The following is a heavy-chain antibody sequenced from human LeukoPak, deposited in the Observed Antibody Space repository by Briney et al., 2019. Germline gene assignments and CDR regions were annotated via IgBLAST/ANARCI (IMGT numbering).Heavy chain of an antibody. D-gene: IGHD3-10*01. CDR1: GFTFSSYS. Sequence: GGSLRLSCAASGFTFSSYSMNWVRQAPGKGLEWVSSISSSSSYIYYADSVKGRFTISRDNAKNSLYLQMNSLRAEDTAVYYCARAGRRGLRITMVRGVLGVDYWGQGTLVTVSS. V-gene: IGHV3-21*04. CDR3: ARAGRRGLRITMVRGVLGVDY. J-gene: IGHJ4*02. CDR2: ISSSSSYI.